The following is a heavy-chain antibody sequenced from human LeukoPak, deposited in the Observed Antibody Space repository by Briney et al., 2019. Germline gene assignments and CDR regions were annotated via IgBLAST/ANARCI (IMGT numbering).Heavy chain of an antibody. D-gene: IGHD3-10*01. Sequence: GASVKVSCKASGYTFTSYYMHWVRQAPGQRLEWMGWINAGNGNTKYSQKFQGRVTITRDTSASTAYMELSSLRSEDTAVYYCARREVGLLWFGLDYWGQGTLVTVSS. J-gene: IGHJ4*02. V-gene: IGHV1-3*01. CDR2: INAGNGNT. CDR1: GYTFTSYY. CDR3: ARREVGLLWFGLDY.